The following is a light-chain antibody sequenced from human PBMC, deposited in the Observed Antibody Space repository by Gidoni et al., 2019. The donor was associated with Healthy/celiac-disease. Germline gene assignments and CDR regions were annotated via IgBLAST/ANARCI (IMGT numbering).Light chain of an antibody. V-gene: IGKV4-1*01. CDR3: QQYYSTPIT. Sequence: RATINCKSSQSVLYSSNNKNYLAWYQQKPGQPPKLLIYWASTRASGVPDRFSGSGSGTDFTLTISSLQAEDVAVYYCQQYYSTPITFGQGTRLEIK. J-gene: IGKJ5*01. CDR2: WAS. CDR1: QSVLYSSNNKNY.